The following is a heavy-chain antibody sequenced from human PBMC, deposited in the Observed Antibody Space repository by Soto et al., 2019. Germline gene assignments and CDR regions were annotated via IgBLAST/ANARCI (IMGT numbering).Heavy chain of an antibody. Sequence: ASVKVSCKASGYTFTSYDINWVRQATGQGLEWMGWMNPNSGNTGYAQKFQGRVTMTRNTSISTAYMELSSLRSEDTAVYYCARGLRFLEWLLYWFDPWGQGTLVTVSS. CDR1: GYTFTSYD. CDR2: MNPNSGNT. D-gene: IGHD3-3*01. V-gene: IGHV1-8*01. J-gene: IGHJ5*02. CDR3: ARGLRFLEWLLYWFDP.